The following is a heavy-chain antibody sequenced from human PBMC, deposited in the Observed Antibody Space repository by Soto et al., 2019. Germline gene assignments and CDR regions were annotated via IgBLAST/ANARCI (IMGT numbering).Heavy chain of an antibody. CDR2: IDPSDSYT. CDR1: GYSFTSYW. D-gene: IGHD5-18*01. Sequence: GESLKISCKGSGYSFTSYWISWVRQMPGKGLEWMGRIDPSDSYTNYSPSFQGHVTISADKSISTAYLQWSSLKASDTAMYYCARRGYTYGPTASYNWFDPWGQGTLVTVSS. J-gene: IGHJ5*02. CDR3: ARRGYTYGPTASYNWFDP. V-gene: IGHV5-10-1*01.